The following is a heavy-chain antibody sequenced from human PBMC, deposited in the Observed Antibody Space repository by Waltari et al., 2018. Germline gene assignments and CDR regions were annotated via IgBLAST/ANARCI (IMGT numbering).Heavy chain of an antibody. D-gene: IGHD3-10*01. Sequence: EVQLLESGGGFVQPGGSMRLSCAASGFTFSNYFMNWVRRVPGKGLDWFSAISDSGVNTYYADSLKGRFTISRDNSKNTLYLQMNSLRADDTAIYYCATRVSSWGQGTLVTVSS. CDR1: GFTFSNYF. V-gene: IGHV3-23*01. CDR3: ATRVSS. J-gene: IGHJ5*02. CDR2: ISDSGVNT.